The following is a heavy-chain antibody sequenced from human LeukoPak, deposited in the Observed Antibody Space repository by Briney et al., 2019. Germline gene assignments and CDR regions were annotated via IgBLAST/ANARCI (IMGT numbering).Heavy chain of an antibody. Sequence: PGGSLRLSCAASGFTFSSYAMSWVRQAPGKGLEWVSAISGSGGSTYYADSVKGRFTIPRDSSTNTLYLQMSSLRAEDTAVYYCAKSPPPAYPYYYYMDVWGKGTTVTVSS. CDR1: GFTFSSYA. CDR2: ISGSGGST. V-gene: IGHV3-23*01. CDR3: AKSPPPAYPYYYYMDV. D-gene: IGHD2-2*02. J-gene: IGHJ6*03.